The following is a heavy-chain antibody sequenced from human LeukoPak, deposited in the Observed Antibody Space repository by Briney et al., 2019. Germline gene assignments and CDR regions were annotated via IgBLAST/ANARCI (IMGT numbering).Heavy chain of an antibody. CDR3: ARDDEYCSSTSCYPNNWFDP. J-gene: IGHJ5*02. CDR1: GFTFSSYA. V-gene: IGHV3-7*01. Sequence: PGGSLRLSCAASGFTFSSYAMSWVRQAPGKGLEWVANIKQDGSEKYYVDSVKGRFTISRDNAKNSLYLQMNSLRAEDTAVYYCARDDEYCSSTSCYPNNWFDPWGQGTLVTVSS. D-gene: IGHD2-2*01. CDR2: IKQDGSEK.